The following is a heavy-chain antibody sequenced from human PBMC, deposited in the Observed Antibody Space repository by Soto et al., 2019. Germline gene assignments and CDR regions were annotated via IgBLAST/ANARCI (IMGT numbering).Heavy chain of an antibody. V-gene: IGHV3-30*18. CDR1: GFTFSSYG. CDR3: AKDSTVAGTDY. D-gene: IGHD6-19*01. CDR2: ISYDGSNK. J-gene: IGHJ4*02. Sequence: QVQLVESGGGVVQPGRSLRLSCAASGFTFSSYGMHWVRQAPGKGLEWVAVISYDGSNKYYADSVKGRFTISRDNSKNTLYLQMNSLRAEDTAVYYCAKDSTVAGTDYWGQGTLVTVSS.